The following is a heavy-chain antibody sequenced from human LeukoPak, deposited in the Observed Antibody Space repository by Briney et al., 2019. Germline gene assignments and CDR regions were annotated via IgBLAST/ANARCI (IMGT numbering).Heavy chain of an antibody. CDR2: ISGSGGST. J-gene: IGHJ4*02. D-gene: IGHD1-1*01. CDR3: AKGVVGRANRGTLYDY. V-gene: IGHV3-23*01. CDR1: GFTFSSYA. Sequence: GGSLRLSCAASGFTFSSYAMSWVRQAPGKGLEWVSAISGSGGSTYYADSVKGRFTISRDNSKNTLYLQMNSLRAEDTAVYYCAKGVVGRANRGTLYDYWGQGTLVTVSS.